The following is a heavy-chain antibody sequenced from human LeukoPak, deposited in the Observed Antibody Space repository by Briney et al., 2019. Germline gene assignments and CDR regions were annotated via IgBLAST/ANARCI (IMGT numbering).Heavy chain of an antibody. CDR2: ISSSSSTI. V-gene: IGHV3-48*01. D-gene: IGHD5-18*01. Sequence: GGSLRLSCAASGFTFSSYSMNWVRQAPGKGLEWVSYISSSSSTIYYADSVKGRFTISRDNAKSSLYLQMNSLRPEDTALYYCARVGWGYNQGGGFDPWGQGTLVTVSS. CDR1: GFTFSSYS. CDR3: ARVGWGYNQGGGFDP. J-gene: IGHJ5*02.